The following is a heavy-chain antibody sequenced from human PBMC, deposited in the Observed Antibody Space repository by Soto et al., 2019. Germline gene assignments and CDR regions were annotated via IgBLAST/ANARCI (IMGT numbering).Heavy chain of an antibody. CDR3: ANQAMMVTFGGAFDI. Sequence: EVQLLESGGGLVQPGGFLRLSCAASGFTFSNYALSWVRQTPGKGLEWVSSVSGSGGDTYYADSVKGRFTISRDNSKNMPDRQFNSLSADDTAVYYCANQAMMVTFGGAFDIWGQGTMVTVSS. D-gene: IGHD3-16*01. V-gene: IGHV3-23*01. CDR2: VSGSGGDT. CDR1: GFTFSNYA. J-gene: IGHJ3*02.